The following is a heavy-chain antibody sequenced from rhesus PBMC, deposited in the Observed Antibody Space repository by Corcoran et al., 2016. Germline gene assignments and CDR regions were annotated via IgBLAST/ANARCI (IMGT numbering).Heavy chain of an antibody. V-gene: IGHV4-160*01. CDR2: IRRGGST. Sequence: QVQLQQWGDGLVKPSETLSLTCAVSGGSISSHYWSWIRQPPGKGLEWIGRIRRGGSTNDNPSLKSRVSISIDTSKNQCSRKLSSVTAADTAVYYGARLPLRGVNHYGGDSWGQGVVVTVSS. CDR1: GGSISSHY. D-gene: IGHD2-39*01. J-gene: IGHJ6*01. CDR3: ARLPLRGVNHYGGDS.